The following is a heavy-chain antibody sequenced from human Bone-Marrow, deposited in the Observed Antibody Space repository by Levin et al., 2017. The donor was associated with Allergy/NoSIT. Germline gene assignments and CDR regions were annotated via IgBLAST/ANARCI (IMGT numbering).Heavy chain of an antibody. Sequence: QAGGSLRLSCAASGFIFNNYALSWVRQAPGKGLEWVSAIGPTGAHLYYRDSVRGRFTISRDNSKNTLYLQMSGLTAEDAAIYYCTGPYMKNLWRDFHWGQGALVTVSS. CDR3: TGPYMKNLWRDFH. D-gene: IGHD3/OR15-3a*01. J-gene: IGHJ4*02. V-gene: IGHV3-23*01. CDR1: GFIFNNYA. CDR2: IGPTGAHL.